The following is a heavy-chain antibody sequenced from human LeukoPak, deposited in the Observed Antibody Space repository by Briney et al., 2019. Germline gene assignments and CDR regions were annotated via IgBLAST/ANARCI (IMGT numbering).Heavy chain of an antibody. CDR2: ISYDGSNK. V-gene: IGHV3-30*18. J-gene: IGHJ5*02. D-gene: IGHD2-2*01. CDR3: AKDRDQLPDP. Sequence: PGRSLRLSCAASGFTFSSYGMHWVRQAPGKGLEWVAVISYDGSNKYYADSVKGRFTISRDNSKNTLYPQMNSLRAEDTAVYYCAKDRDQLPDPWGQGTLVTVSS. CDR1: GFTFSSYG.